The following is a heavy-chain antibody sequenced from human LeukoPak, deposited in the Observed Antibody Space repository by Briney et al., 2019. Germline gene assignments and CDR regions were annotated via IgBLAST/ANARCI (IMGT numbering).Heavy chain of an antibody. D-gene: IGHD3-10*01. V-gene: IGHV4-59*01. J-gene: IGHJ3*02. Sequence: SETLSLTCTVSGGSTSSYYWNWIRQPPGKELEWIGNIYYSGSTNYNPYLKSRVTISIDTSKNQFSLKVNSAIAADTAVYYCARESMYSSVGSYSFDIWGQGTMVTVSS. CDR2: IYYSGST. CDR3: ARESMYSSVGSYSFDI. CDR1: GGSTSSYY.